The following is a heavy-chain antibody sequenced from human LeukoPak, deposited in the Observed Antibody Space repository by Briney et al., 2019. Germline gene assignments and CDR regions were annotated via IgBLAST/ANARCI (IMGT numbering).Heavy chain of an antibody. J-gene: IGHJ4*02. V-gene: IGHV3-23*01. CDR3: AIGGYYGSGTYYSPTSPH. Sequence: GGSLRLSCATSGFTFSSYGMTWVRQARGKGLEWVSSISGSGDNTYYADSVKGRFTFSRDNSKDTLYVQMNSLRVEDTAVYYCAIGGYYGSGTYYSPTSPHWGQGTLVTVSS. D-gene: IGHD3-10*01. CDR1: GFTFSSYG. CDR2: ISGSGDNT.